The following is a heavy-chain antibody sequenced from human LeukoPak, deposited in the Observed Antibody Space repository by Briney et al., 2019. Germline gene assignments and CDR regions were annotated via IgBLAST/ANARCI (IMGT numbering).Heavy chain of an antibody. CDR2: MNPNSGNT. CDR3: ARPGQLGEYTPYYFDY. CDR1: GYTFTSYD. D-gene: IGHD3-16*01. J-gene: IGHJ4*02. V-gene: IGHV1-8*01. Sequence: ASVKVTCKASGYTFTSYDINWVRQATGQGLEWMGWMNPNSGNTGYAQKFQGRVTMTRNTSISTAYMELSSLRSEDTAVYYCARPGQLGEYTPYYFDYWGQGTLVTVSS.